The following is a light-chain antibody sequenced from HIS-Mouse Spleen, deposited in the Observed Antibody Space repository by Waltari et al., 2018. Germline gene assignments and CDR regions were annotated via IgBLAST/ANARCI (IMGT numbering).Light chain of an antibody. Sequence: SALTQPASVSGSPGQSITLSCTGTSSDVRTYNLLSWYQQHPGKAPKLMIYEGSKRPSGVSNRYSGSKSGNTASLTISGLQAEDEADYYCCSYAGSSTVVFGGGTKLTVL. V-gene: IGLV2-23*01. CDR1: SSDVRTYNL. J-gene: IGLJ2*01. CDR3: CSYAGSSTVV. CDR2: EGS.